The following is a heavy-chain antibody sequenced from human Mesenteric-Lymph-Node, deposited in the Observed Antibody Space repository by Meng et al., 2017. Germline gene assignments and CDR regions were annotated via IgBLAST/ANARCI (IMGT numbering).Heavy chain of an antibody. D-gene: IGHD3-22*01. Sequence: KVSCKGSGYSFTSYWIGWVRQMPGKGLEWMGIIYPGDSDTRYSPSFQGQATISADKSISTAYLQWSSLKASDTAMYYCARDPATYYYDSSGYYDYWGQGTLVTVSS. CDR2: IYPGDSDT. J-gene: IGHJ4*02. CDR3: ARDPATYYYDSSGYYDY. V-gene: IGHV5-51*01. CDR1: GYSFTSYW.